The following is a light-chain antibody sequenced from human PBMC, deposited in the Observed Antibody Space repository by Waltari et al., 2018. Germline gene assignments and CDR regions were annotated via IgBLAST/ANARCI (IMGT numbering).Light chain of an antibody. Sequence: QSVLTQPPSASGTPGQRVTISCSGSNSNIGNNHVHWYQHLPGPAPTPPPYSHHPHPPGTAPRLLVYSNDQRPSGIPARFSGSKSGTSASLAISGLQSDDESDYFCAAWDDSFNGMLFGGGTHLTVL. J-gene: IGLJ3*02. CDR2: SND. CDR3: AAWDDSFNGML. CDR1: NSNIGNNH. V-gene: IGLV1-44*01.